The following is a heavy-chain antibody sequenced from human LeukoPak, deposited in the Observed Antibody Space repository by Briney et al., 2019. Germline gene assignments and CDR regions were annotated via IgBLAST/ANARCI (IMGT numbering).Heavy chain of an antibody. V-gene: IGHV3-74*01. Sequence: PGGSLRLSCAAPGFTFSSYWMLWVRQAPGKGLVWVSRINSDGSSTSYADSVKGRFTISRDNAKNTLYLQMNSLRAEDTAVYYCARARPLYDFWSGYNYWGQGTLVTVSS. D-gene: IGHD3/OR15-3a*01. CDR2: INSDGSST. CDR3: ARARPLYDFWSGYNY. CDR1: GFTFSSYW. J-gene: IGHJ4*02.